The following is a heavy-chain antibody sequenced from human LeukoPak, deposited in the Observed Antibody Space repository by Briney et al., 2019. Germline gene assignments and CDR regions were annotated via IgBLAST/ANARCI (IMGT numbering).Heavy chain of an antibody. CDR2: ISGSGGST. Sequence: PGGSMRLSCAASGFTFSTYAMSWVRQAPGKGLEWVSSISGSGGSTYYADSVRGRFTISRDNSKNTLYVQMNSLRVEDTALYYCVKGFIWLDSWGQGTLVTVSS. V-gene: IGHV3-23*01. CDR1: GFTFSTYA. CDR3: VKGFIWLDS. J-gene: IGHJ5*01. D-gene: IGHD3-10*01.